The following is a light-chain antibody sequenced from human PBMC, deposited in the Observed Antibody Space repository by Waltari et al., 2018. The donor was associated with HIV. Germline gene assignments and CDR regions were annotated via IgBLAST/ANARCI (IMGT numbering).Light chain of an antibody. CDR1: SSNIGLND. V-gene: IGLV1-47*01. CDR2: TNN. J-gene: IGLJ3*02. Sequence: QSVLTQPPSASGTPGQRVTISCSGSSSNIGLNDVPWYQPRPGTAPKLLIFTNNQRPSWVPDRFSASKSGTSASLAISALQSDDEADYYCAAWDGSLRGGVFGGGTKLTV. CDR3: AAWDGSLRGGV.